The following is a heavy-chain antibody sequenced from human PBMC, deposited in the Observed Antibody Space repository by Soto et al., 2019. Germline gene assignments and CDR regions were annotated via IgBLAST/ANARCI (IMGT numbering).Heavy chain of an antibody. V-gene: IGHV3-30*18. Sequence: QVQLVESGGGVVQPGRSLRLSCAASGFTFSSYGMQWVRQAPGKGLEWVAVISYDGSNKYYADSVKGRFTISRDNSKNTLFLQMNSLRAEDTAVYYCAKDKVAGGIDYWGQGTLVTVSS. D-gene: IGHD3-16*01. CDR2: ISYDGSNK. CDR3: AKDKVAGGIDY. J-gene: IGHJ4*02. CDR1: GFTFSSYG.